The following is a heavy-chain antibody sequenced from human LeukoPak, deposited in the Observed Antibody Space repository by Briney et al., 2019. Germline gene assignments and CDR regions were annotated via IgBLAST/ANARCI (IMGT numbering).Heavy chain of an antibody. D-gene: IGHD3-16*01. Sequence: SETLSLTCTVSGGSISSYYWSWIRQPLGKGLEWIGYIYYSGNTNYNPSLKSRVTISVDTSKNQFSLKLSSVTAADTAVYYCARDWNWGLGYGMDVWGQGTTVTVSS. J-gene: IGHJ6*02. V-gene: IGHV4-59*01. CDR3: ARDWNWGLGYGMDV. CDR2: IYYSGNT. CDR1: GGSISSYY.